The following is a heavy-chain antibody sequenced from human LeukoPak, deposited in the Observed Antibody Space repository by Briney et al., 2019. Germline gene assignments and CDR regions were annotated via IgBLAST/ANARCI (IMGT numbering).Heavy chain of an antibody. Sequence: PGGSLRLSCAASGFTFGSYWMHWVRQAPGKGLEWVSRMNSDGSSISYADSVKGRFTISRDNAKNTLHLQMNSLRAEDTAVYYCAKVGYYDSSGYYAYSQHWGQGTLVTVSS. CDR2: MNSDGSSI. J-gene: IGHJ1*01. CDR1: GFTFGSYW. D-gene: IGHD3-22*01. V-gene: IGHV3-74*01. CDR3: AKVGYYDSSGYYAYSQH.